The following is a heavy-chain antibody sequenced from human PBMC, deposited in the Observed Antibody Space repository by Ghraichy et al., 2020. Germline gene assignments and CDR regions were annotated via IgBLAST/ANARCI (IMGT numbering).Heavy chain of an antibody. J-gene: IGHJ4*02. CDR2: TYYRSKWYN. CDR1: SARVSNSHAG. V-gene: IGHV6-1*01. D-gene: IGHD3-10*02. CDR3: ARDGKGVDVHYFDS. Sequence: SQTLSLTCDITSARVSNSHAGWNWIRPSPSRGLEWLGRTYYRSKWYNDYAVSVRSRITINPDTSKNQFSLQLNSVTPEDTSVYYCARDGKGVDVHYFDSWGQGTLVTVSS.